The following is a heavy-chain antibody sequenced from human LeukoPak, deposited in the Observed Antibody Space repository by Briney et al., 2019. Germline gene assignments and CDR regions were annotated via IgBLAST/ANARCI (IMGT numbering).Heavy chain of an antibody. CDR1: GGSISSSSYY. J-gene: IGHJ5*02. V-gene: IGHV4-39*07. CDR3: ARLARTIFGVVKYNWFDP. D-gene: IGHD3-3*01. Sequence: SETLSLTCTVSGGSISSSSYYWGWVRRPPGKGLEWIGSIYYSGSTYYNPSLKSRVTISVDTSKNQFSLKLSSVTAADTAVYYCARLARTIFGVVKYNWFDPWGQGTLVTVSS. CDR2: IYYSGST.